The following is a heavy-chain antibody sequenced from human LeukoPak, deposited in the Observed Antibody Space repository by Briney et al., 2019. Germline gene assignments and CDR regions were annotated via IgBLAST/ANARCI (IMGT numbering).Heavy chain of an antibody. CDR2: IYPDGTS. J-gene: IGHJ4*02. CDR3: AREGSGIWFGELFFGD. D-gene: IGHD3-10*01. Sequence: GGSLRLSCTGSGFTVTNNYMNWVRQAPGKGLEWVSVIYPDGTSYYADSVKGRFTISRDNSKNTLYLQMNSLRAEDTAVYYCAREGSGIWFGELFFGDWGQGTLVTVSS. CDR1: GFTVTNNY. V-gene: IGHV3-53*01.